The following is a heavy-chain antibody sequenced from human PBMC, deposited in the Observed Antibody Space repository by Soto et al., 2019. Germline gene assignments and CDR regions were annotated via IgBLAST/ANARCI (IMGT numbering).Heavy chain of an antibody. Sequence: QVQLVESGGGVVQPGRSLRLSCAASGFTFSSYGMHWVRQAPGKGLEWVAVIWYDGSNKYYADSVKGRFTISRDNSKNTLYLQMNSLRAEDTAVYYCARARSMVRFLEWYLDHWGQGTLVTVSS. V-gene: IGHV3-33*01. J-gene: IGHJ4*02. CDR3: ARARSMVRFLEWYLDH. D-gene: IGHD3-3*01. CDR2: IWYDGSNK. CDR1: GFTFSSYG.